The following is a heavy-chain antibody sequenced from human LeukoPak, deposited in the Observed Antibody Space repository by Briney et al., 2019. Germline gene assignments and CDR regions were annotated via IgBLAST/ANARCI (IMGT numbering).Heavy chain of an antibody. J-gene: IGHJ4*02. CDR3: ARDVSSTPNWEFDY. CDR1: GYTFADYF. V-gene: IGHV1-2*06. D-gene: IGHD1-26*01. CDR2: INANSGGT. Sequence: GASVKVSCKTSGYTFADYFIHWVRQAPGRGLEWMGRINANSGGTEYEQKFQGRVTMIRDTSISTAYVEVNWLISDDTAIYYCARDVSSTPNWEFDYWGQGTLVTVSS.